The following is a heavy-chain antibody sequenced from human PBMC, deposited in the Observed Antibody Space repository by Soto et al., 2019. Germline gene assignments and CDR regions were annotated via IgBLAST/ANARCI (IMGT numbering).Heavy chain of an antibody. CDR1: GGSFSGYY. J-gene: IGHJ3*02. CDR3: ARVTIFGVVTNHDAFDI. Sequence: QVQLQQWGAGLLKPSETLSLTCAVYGGSFSGYYWSWIRQPPGKGLEWIGEINHSGSTNYNPSLKSRVTISVDTSKNQFSLNLSSVTAADTAVYYCARVTIFGVVTNHDAFDIWGQGTMVTVSS. V-gene: IGHV4-34*01. D-gene: IGHD3-3*01. CDR2: INHSGST.